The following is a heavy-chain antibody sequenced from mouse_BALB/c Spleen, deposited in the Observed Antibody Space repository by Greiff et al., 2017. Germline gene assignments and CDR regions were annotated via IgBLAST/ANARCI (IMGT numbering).Heavy chain of an antibody. V-gene: IGHV5-9-3*01. Sequence: EVKVVESGGGLVKPGGSLKLSCAASGFTFSSYAMSWVRQTPEKRLEWVATISSGGSYTYYPDSVKGRFTISRDNAKNTLYLQMSSLRSEDTAMYYCASPYYYGSSPYYAMDYWGQGTSVTVSS. J-gene: IGHJ4*01. CDR1: GFTFSSYA. CDR2: ISSGGSYT. D-gene: IGHD1-1*01. CDR3: ASPYYYGSSPYYAMDY.